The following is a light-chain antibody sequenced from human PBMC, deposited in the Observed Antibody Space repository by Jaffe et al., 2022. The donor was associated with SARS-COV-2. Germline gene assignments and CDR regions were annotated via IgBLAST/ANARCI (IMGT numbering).Light chain of an antibody. V-gene: IGKV2-28*01. J-gene: IGKJ2*01. CDR3: MQALQTPEYT. Sequence: DIVMTQSPLSLPVTPGEPASISCRSSQSLLHSNGYNYLDWYLQKPGQSPQLLIYLGSNRASGVPDRFGGSGSGTDFTLKISRVEAEDVGVYYCMQALQTPEYTFGQGTKLEIK. CDR2: LGS. CDR1: QSLLHSNGYNY.